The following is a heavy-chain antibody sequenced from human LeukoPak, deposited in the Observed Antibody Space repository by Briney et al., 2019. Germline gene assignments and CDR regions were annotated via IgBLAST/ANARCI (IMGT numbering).Heavy chain of an antibody. CDR2: FSGSGGST. Sequence: GGSLRLSCAASGFTFSSYAMSWVRQAPGKGLECISGFSGSGGSTYYADSVKGRFTISRDNSKNTLYLQMNSLRAEDTAVYYCAKDPGELLPEYFQHWGQGTLVTVSS. D-gene: IGHD1-26*01. J-gene: IGHJ1*01. CDR1: GFTFSSYA. V-gene: IGHV3-23*01. CDR3: AKDPGELLPEYFQH.